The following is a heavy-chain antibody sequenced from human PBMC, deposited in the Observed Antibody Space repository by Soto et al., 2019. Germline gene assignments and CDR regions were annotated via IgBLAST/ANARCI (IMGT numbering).Heavy chain of an antibody. Sequence: PGGSLRLSCAASGFTFNTFGMHWVRQAPGKGLEWVAVISFDGSNKYYADSVKGRFTISRDNSKNTLYLQMNSLRAEDTAVYYCAREGWRFLEGSQYYYGMGVWGQETTVTV. CDR2: ISFDGSNK. V-gene: IGHV3-30*03. CDR1: GFTFNTFG. D-gene: IGHD3-3*01. J-gene: IGHJ6*02. CDR3: AREGWRFLEGSQYYYGMGV.